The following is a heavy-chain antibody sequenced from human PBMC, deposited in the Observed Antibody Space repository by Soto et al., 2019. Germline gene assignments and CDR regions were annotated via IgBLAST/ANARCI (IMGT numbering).Heavy chain of an antibody. D-gene: IGHD6-19*01. CDR3: AKDVGVAVSGTGGSDY. V-gene: IGHV3-23*01. CDR2: ISGSADST. CDR1: GFTFNYYA. Sequence: EVQLLESGGGLVQPGGSLRLSCAASGFTFNYYAMSWVRQAPGKGLEWVSGISGSADSTGYADSVKGRFTISRDNSKNTLYLQMNTLRAEDTAVYFCAKDVGVAVSGTGGSDYWGQGTLVTVSS. J-gene: IGHJ4*02.